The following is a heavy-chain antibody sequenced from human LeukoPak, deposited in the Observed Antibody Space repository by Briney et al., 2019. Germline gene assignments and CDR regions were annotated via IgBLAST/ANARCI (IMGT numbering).Heavy chain of an antibody. J-gene: IGHJ4*02. Sequence: PGGSLRLSCAASGFTFDDYAMHWVRQAPGKGLEWVSGISWNSGSIGYADSVKGRFTISRDNAKNSLYLQMNSLRAEDTALYYCAKDSGSYLSFIDYWGQGTLVTVSS. CDR3: AKDSGSYLSFIDY. V-gene: IGHV3-9*01. CDR2: ISWNSGSI. D-gene: IGHD1-26*01. CDR1: GFTFDDYA.